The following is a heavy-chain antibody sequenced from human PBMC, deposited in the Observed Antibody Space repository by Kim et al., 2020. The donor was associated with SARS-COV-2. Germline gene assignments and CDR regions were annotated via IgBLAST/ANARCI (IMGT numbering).Heavy chain of an antibody. D-gene: IGHD3-10*01. CDR2: ISYDGSNK. J-gene: IGHJ3*02. Sequence: GGSLRLSCAASGFTFSSYAMLWVRQAPGKGLEWVAVISYDGSNKYYADSVKGRFTISRDNSKNTLYLQMNSLRAEDTAVYYCASSNMVRGSLSEAFDIWGQGTMVTVSS. CDR1: GFTFSSYA. V-gene: IGHV3-30-3*01. CDR3: ASSNMVRGSLSEAFDI.